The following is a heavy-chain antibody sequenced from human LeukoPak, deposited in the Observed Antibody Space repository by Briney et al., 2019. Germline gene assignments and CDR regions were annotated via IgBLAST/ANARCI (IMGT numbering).Heavy chain of an antibody. CDR3: ARGGRNYGSSFDI. V-gene: IGHV3-30-3*01. D-gene: IGHD3-10*01. J-gene: IGHJ3*02. CDR1: GFTFSSYA. Sequence: GGSLRLSCAASGFTFSSYAMHWVRQAPGKGLEWVAVISYDGSNKYYADSVKGRFTISRDNSKNTLYLQMNSLRAEDTAVYYCARGGRNYGSSFDIWGQGTMVTVSS. CDR2: ISYDGSNK.